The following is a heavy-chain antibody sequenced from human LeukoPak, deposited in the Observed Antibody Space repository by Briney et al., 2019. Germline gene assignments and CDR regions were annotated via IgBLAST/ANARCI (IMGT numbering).Heavy chain of an antibody. CDR2: IYTSGST. CDR3: ARSRDGYNFDY. Sequence: SQTLSLTCTVSGGSISSGSYYWSWIRQPAGTGLEWIGRIYTSGSTNYNPSLKSRVTISVDTSKNQFSLKLSSVTAADTAVYYCARSRDGYNFDYWGQGTLVTVSS. J-gene: IGHJ4*02. D-gene: IGHD5-24*01. CDR1: GGSISSGSYY. V-gene: IGHV4-61*02.